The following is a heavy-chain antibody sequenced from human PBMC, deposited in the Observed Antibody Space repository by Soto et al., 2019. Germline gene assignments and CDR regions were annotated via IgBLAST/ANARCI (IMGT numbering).Heavy chain of an antibody. CDR3: ARSYSSTYYYYGMDV. J-gene: IGHJ6*02. D-gene: IGHD6-13*01. CDR2: IIPIFGTA. CDR1: GGTFSSYA. Sequence: SVKVSCKASGGTFSSYAISWVRQAPGQGLEWMGGIIPIFGTANYAQKFQGRVTITADESTSTAYMELSSLRSEDTAVYYCARSYSSTYYYYGMDVWGQGTTVTVSS. V-gene: IGHV1-69*13.